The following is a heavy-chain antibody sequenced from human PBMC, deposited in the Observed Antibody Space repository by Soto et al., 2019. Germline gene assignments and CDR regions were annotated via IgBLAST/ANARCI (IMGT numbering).Heavy chain of an antibody. CDR1: RGSISNYY. Sequence: SETLSLTCTVSRGSISNYYWSWIRQPPGKGPEWIGYVYYSGRTNYSPSLKSRVTMSVDRSRNQFSLKLNSVTAADTAVYYCARVRREYDNSGPVDYWGQGTLVTVSS. CDR2: VYYSGRT. J-gene: IGHJ4*02. CDR3: ARVRREYDNSGPVDY. D-gene: IGHD3-22*01. V-gene: IGHV4-59*12.